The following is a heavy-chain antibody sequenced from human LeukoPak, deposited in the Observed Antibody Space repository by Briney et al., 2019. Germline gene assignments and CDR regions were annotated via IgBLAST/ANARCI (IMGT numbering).Heavy chain of an antibody. CDR2: IGTAGDT. CDR3: VRGIGNYYDSGAANS. J-gene: IGHJ4*02. V-gene: IGHV3-13*04. CDR1: GFTLRTYD. Sequence: PGGSLRLSCAASGFTLRTYDMHWVRQATGKGLEWVSAIGTAGDTYYPGSVKGRFTMSREDAKNSLYLQMNSLRAGDMAVYYCVRGIGNYYDSGAANSWGQGTLVTVSS. D-gene: IGHD3-10*01.